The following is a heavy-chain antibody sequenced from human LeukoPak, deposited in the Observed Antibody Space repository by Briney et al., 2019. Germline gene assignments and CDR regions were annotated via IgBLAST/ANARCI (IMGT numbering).Heavy chain of an antibody. CDR3: ARYDSSGFYQYYFDY. D-gene: IGHD3-22*01. CDR2: IFYRGST. J-gene: IGHJ4*02. V-gene: IGHV4-59*01. CDR1: GGSISSYY. Sequence: PSETLSLTCTVSGGSISSYYWSWIRQPPGKGLEWIGNIFYRGSTKYNPSLKSRVTISVDTSKNQFSLKLSSVTAADTAVYYCARYDSSGFYQYYFDYWGQGTLVTVSS.